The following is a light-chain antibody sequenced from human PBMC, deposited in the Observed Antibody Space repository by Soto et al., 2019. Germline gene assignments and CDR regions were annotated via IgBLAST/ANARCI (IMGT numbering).Light chain of an antibody. CDR3: QQYESYSWT. CDR1: QSIKTW. V-gene: IGKV1-5*01. CDR2: DAS. J-gene: IGKJ1*01. Sequence: IQIAHFPSALSASLGDRVTNTCPASQSIKTWVAWYQRKPGRAPNLLIYDASSLQSGVPSRFSGSGSGTEFTLTISSLQPDDSATYYCQQYESYSWTFGQGTKVDIK.